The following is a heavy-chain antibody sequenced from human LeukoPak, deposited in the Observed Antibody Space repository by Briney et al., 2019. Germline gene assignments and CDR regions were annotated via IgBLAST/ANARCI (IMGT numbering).Heavy chain of an antibody. V-gene: IGHV3-7*01. D-gene: IGHD3-10*02. J-gene: IGHJ6*04. CDR3: AELGITMIGGV. CDR2: IKQDGSEK. CDR1: GFTFRSFW. Sequence: GGSLRLSCTASGFTFRSFWMSWVRQAPGKGLEWVANIKQDGSEKYYVDSVKGRFTISRDNAKNSLYLQMNSLRAEDTAVYYCAELGITMIGGVWGKGTTVTISS.